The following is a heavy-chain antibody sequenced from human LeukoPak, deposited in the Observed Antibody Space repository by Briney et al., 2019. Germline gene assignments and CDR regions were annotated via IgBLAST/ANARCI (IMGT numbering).Heavy chain of an antibody. CDR3: AKDRKYSGSLNWFDP. D-gene: IGHD1-26*01. CDR2: IWYDGSNK. CDR1: GFTFSSYG. Sequence: GGSLRLSCAASGFTFSSYGMHWVRQPPGKGLEWVADIWYDGSNKYYADSVKGRFTISRDNSKNTLYLQMNSLRAEDTAVYYCAKDRKYSGSLNWFDPWGQGTLVTVSS. J-gene: IGHJ5*02. V-gene: IGHV3-33*06.